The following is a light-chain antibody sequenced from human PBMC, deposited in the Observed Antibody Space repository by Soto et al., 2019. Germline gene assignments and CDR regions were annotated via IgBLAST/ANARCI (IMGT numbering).Light chain of an antibody. CDR3: QQSYTTPFT. J-gene: IGKJ3*01. CDR2: VAS. V-gene: IGKV1-39*01. Sequence: DIQMTQSPSSLSASVGDRVTITCRASQNIDNSLNWYQQKPGKAPRLLIYVASSLQSGVPSRFSGSGSGTEFTLTISSLQPEDFPSYSCQQSYTTPFTFGPGTKVHV. CDR1: QNIDNS.